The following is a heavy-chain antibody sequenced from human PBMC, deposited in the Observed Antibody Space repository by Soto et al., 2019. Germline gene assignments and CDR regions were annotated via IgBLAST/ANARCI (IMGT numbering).Heavy chain of an antibody. CDR3: ARVDSSGYYEGGWFDP. CDR1: GGSISSGGYY. CDR2: IYYSGST. Sequence: QVQLQESGPGLVKPSQTPSLTCTVSGGSISSGGYYWSWIRQHPGKGLEWIGYIYYSGSTYYNPSLKSRVTISVDTSKNQFSLKLSSVTAADTAVYYCARVDSSGYYEGGWFDPWGQGTLVTVSS. V-gene: IGHV4-31*03. J-gene: IGHJ5*02. D-gene: IGHD3-22*01.